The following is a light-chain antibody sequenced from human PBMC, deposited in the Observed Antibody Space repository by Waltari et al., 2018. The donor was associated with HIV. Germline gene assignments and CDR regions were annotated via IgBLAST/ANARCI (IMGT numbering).Light chain of an antibody. J-gene: IGKJ5*01. CDR2: LGS. V-gene: IGKV2-28*01. CDR1: QSLLHSDGYKY. Sequence: SPLSLPVTPGEPASISCRSSQSLLHSDGYKYLDWYLQKPGQSPQLLIYLGSYRASGVPDRFSGSGSGTDFTLKISRVEAEDVGVYYCMEALQTPITFGQGTRLEIK. CDR3: MEALQTPIT.